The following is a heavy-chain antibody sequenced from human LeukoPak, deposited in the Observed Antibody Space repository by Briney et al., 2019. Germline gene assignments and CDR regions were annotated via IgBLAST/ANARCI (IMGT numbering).Heavy chain of an antibody. V-gene: IGHV3-30*02. CDR3: ARGPYCSSTSCYTVSSLLDP. Sequence: GGSLRLSCAASGFTFSSYGMHWVRQAPGKGLEWVAFIRYDGSNKYYADSVKGRFAISRDNSKNTLYLQMNSLRAEDTAVYYCARGPYCSSTSCYTVSSLLDPWGQGTLVTVSS. J-gene: IGHJ5*02. CDR2: IRYDGSNK. CDR1: GFTFSSYG. D-gene: IGHD2-2*02.